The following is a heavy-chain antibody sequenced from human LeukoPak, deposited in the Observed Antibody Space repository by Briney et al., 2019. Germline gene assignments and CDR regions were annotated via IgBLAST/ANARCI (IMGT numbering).Heavy chain of an antibody. CDR3: VPGSH. Sequence: GRSLRLSCAASGFSFSTYWMNWVRQAPGKGLEWVANIKQDGREKYYVDSVKGRFTISRDNAKNSLSLQMNSLRAEDTALYYCVPGSHWGQGILVTVSS. CDR1: GFSFSTYW. V-gene: IGHV3-7*02. CDR2: IKQDGREK. J-gene: IGHJ4*02. D-gene: IGHD1-26*01.